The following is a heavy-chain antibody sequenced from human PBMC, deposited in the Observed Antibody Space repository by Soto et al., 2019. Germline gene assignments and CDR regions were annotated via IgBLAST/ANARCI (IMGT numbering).Heavy chain of an antibody. D-gene: IGHD6-13*01. J-gene: IGHJ4*02. V-gene: IGHV3-23*01. CDR2: ITGSGGGT. CDR1: GFTFSNYA. Sequence: GGSLRLSCAASGFTFSNYAMTWVRQAPGKGLEWVSVITGSGGGTYFVDSVKGRFTISRDNSKNTVYLQMNSLRAEDTAVYYCAKRPLTAAGFDYWGQGTLVTISS. CDR3: AKRPLTAAGFDY.